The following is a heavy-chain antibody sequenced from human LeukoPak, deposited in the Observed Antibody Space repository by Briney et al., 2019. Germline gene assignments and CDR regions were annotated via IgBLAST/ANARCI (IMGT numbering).Heavy chain of an antibody. CDR2: IKHDGSEK. CDR1: GFHFSRYW. Sequence: GALRLSFAAPGFHFSRYWMSWVRPAPGKGLEWVANIKHDGSEKYYVDSVKGRFTISRDNAKNSLYLQMNSLRAEDTAVYYCARDGAGTKGDWGQGTLVTVSS. J-gene: IGHJ4*02. CDR3: ARDGAGTKGD. D-gene: IGHD3-16*01. V-gene: IGHV3-7*01.